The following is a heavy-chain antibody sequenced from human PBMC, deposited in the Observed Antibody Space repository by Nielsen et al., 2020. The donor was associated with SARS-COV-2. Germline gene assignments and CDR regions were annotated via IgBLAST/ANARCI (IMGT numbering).Heavy chain of an antibody. V-gene: IGHV1-24*01. CDR2: FDPEDGET. CDR1: GYTLTELS. D-gene: IGHD7-27*01. J-gene: IGHJ4*02. CDR3: ARFLTGEYFDY. Sequence: ASVKVSCKVSGYTLTELSMHWVRQAPGKGLEWMGGFDPEDGETIYAQKFQGRVTMTRDTSTSTVYMELSSLRSEDTAVYYCARFLTGEYFDYWGQGTLVTVSS.